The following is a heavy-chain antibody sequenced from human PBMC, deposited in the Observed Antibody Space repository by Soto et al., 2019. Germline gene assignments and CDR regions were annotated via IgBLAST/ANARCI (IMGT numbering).Heavy chain of an antibody. CDR1: GFTFSSYW. CDR3: ARESIAVAGLHYYYGMDV. V-gene: IGHV3-74*01. Sequence: PGGSLRLSCAASGFTFSSYWMHWVRQAPGKGLVWVSRINSDGSSTSYADSVKGRFTNSRDNAKNTLYLQMNSLRAEDTAVYYCARESIAVAGLHYYYGMDVWCRGTTVTVSS. CDR2: INSDGSST. D-gene: IGHD6-19*01. J-gene: IGHJ6*02.